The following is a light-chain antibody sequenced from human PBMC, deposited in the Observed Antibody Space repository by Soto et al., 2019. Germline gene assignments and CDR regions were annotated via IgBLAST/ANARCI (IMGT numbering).Light chain of an antibody. CDR3: QQLYTLPFT. Sequence: DILLTQSPSLLSASIGDRVTITCRASHDISTFLAWYQQKPGKAPKLLIYEASTLQSGVPSRFSGSGSGTEFPLTISGLLPEDFAAYHCQQLYTLPFTFGQGTRL. V-gene: IGKV1-9*01. CDR2: EAS. J-gene: IGKJ5*01. CDR1: HDISTF.